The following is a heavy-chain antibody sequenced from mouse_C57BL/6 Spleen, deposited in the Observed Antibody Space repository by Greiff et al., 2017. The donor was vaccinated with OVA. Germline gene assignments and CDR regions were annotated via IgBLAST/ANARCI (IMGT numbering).Heavy chain of an antibody. J-gene: IGHJ3*01. CDR2: IDPSDSYT. CDR3: ATGDYYGSSSWFAY. D-gene: IGHD1-1*01. Sequence: VQLQQPGAELVRPGSSVKLSCKASGYTFTSYWMQWVKQRPGQGLEWIGEIDPSDSYTNYNKKFKGKATLTVDTSSSTAYMQLSSLPSEDSAVYYCATGDYYGSSSWFAYWGQGTLVTVSA. V-gene: IGHV1-50*01. CDR1: GYTFTSYW.